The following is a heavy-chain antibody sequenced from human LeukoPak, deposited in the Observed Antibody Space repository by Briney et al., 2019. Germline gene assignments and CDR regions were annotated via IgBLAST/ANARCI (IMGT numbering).Heavy chain of an antibody. Sequence: SETLSLTCTVSGGSISSGGYYWSWIRQPPGKGLEWIGYIYHSGSTYYNPSLKSRVTISVDTSKNQFSLKLSSVTAADTAVYYCARLMGSQRYYYYYYMDVWGKGTTVTVSS. J-gene: IGHJ6*03. V-gene: IGHV4-30-2*03. D-gene: IGHD2-8*01. CDR3: ARLMGSQRYYYYYYMDV. CDR2: IYHSGST. CDR1: GGSISSGGYY.